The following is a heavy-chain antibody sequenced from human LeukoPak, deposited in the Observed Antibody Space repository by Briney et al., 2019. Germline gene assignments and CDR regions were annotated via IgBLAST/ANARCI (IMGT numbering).Heavy chain of an antibody. CDR2: ISSSSSYI. D-gene: IGHD3-10*01. V-gene: IGHV3-21*01. CDR3: ASSSGSRTYYFDY. Sequence: GGSLRLSCAASGFTFSSYSMNWVRQAPGKGLEWVSSISSSSSYIYYADSVKGRFTISRDNAKNSLYLQMNSLRAEDTAVYYCASSSGSRTYYFDYWGQGTLVTVSS. J-gene: IGHJ4*02. CDR1: GFTFSSYS.